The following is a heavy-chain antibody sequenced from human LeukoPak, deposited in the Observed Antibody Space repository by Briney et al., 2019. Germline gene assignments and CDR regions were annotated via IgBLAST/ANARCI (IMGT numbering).Heavy chain of an antibody. J-gene: IGHJ4*02. D-gene: IGHD6-19*01. Sequence: GGSLRLSCAASRLTFSSYAMSWVRQAPGRGLEWVSAISESGTGTYYAEAVKGRFTISRDNSKNTLSLQMNSLRAEDTAIYYCAKGKAVAATDYWGQGTLVTVSS. CDR2: ISESGTGT. V-gene: IGHV3-23*01. CDR3: AKGKAVAATDY. CDR1: RLTFSSYA.